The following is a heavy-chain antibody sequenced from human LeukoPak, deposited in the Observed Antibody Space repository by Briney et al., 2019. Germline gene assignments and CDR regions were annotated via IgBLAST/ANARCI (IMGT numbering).Heavy chain of an antibody. CDR3: ARDGCNSTACHMRLAFDI. V-gene: IGHV4-61*02. D-gene: IGHD2/OR15-2a*01. CDR2: IYSSGST. Sequence: SETLSLTCTVSGGSINSGSYYWSWIRQPAGKGLEWIGRIYSSGSTNFNPSLKSRVTISQDTSKNQVSLKVNSVTAADTAVYYCARDGCNSTACHMRLAFDIWGQGAMVTVSS. J-gene: IGHJ3*02. CDR1: GGSINSGSYY.